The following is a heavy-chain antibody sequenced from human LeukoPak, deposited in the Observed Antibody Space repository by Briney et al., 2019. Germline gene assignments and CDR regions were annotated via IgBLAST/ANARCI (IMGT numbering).Heavy chain of an antibody. Sequence: PSETLSLTCAVYGGSFSGYYWSWIRQPPGKGLEWIGEINHSGSTKYNPSLKSRVTISVDTSKNQFSLKLNSVTAADTAVYYCARGPRDIVVVPAGYYGMDVWGQGTTVTVSS. CDR2: INHSGST. CDR1: GGSFSGYY. D-gene: IGHD2-2*01. CDR3: ARGPRDIVVVPAGYYGMDV. V-gene: IGHV4-34*01. J-gene: IGHJ6*02.